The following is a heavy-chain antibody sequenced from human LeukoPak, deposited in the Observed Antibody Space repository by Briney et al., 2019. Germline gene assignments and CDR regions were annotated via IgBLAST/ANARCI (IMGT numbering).Heavy chain of an antibody. J-gene: IGHJ4*02. Sequence: PAGGSLRLSCAASGFTFSSYAMSWVRQAPGKGLEWVSVIYSGGSTYYADSVKGRFTISRDNSKNTLYLQMNSLRAEDTAVYYCALGDGDYAFDYWGQGTLVTVSS. CDR2: IYSGGST. D-gene: IGHD4-17*01. V-gene: IGHV3-66*01. CDR1: GFTFSSYA. CDR3: ALGDGDYAFDY.